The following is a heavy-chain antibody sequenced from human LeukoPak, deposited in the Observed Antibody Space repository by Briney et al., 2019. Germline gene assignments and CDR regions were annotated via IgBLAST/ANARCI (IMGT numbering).Heavy chain of an antibody. CDR1: GGSFSGYY. CDR2: IYYGGST. Sequence: SETLSLTCAVYGGSFSGYYWSWIRQPPGKGLEWIGYIYYGGSTNYNPSLKSRVTISVDTSKNQFSLKLSSVTAADTAVYYCARALHGYSSSWSWFDPWGQGTLVTVSS. J-gene: IGHJ5*02. CDR3: ARALHGYSSSWSWFDP. D-gene: IGHD6-13*01. V-gene: IGHV4-59*01.